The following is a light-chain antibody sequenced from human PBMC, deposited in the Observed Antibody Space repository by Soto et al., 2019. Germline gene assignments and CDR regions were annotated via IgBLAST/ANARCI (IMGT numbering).Light chain of an antibody. CDR1: QTVSSY. J-gene: IGKJ5*01. CDR3: QQRSTSIT. V-gene: IGKV3-11*01. Sequence: IVLTQSPATLSLCPGETAILSCRASQTVSSYLSWYQHKPGQAPRLLIYDASKRAPGIPARFSGSGSGTDFTLTISSLEPEDFAVYYCQQRSTSITLGQGTRLEIE. CDR2: DAS.